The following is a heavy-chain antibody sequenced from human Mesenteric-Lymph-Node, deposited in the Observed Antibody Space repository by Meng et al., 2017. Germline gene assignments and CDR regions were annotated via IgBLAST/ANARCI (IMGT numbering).Heavy chain of an antibody. D-gene: IGHD6-19*01. V-gene: IGHV3-23*01. CDR1: GFTFSSYA. CDR2: IKSSGGGS. J-gene: IGHJ4*02. Sequence: GGSLRLSCAASGFTFSSYAMSWVRQAPGKGLEWVSGIKSSGGGSYYADSVQGRFTISRDDSKNTLYLQMNSLRAEDTAVYYCTRDRNIIPNLRIAVAHHFDYWGQGTLVTVSS. CDR3: TRDRNIIPNLRIAVAHHFDY.